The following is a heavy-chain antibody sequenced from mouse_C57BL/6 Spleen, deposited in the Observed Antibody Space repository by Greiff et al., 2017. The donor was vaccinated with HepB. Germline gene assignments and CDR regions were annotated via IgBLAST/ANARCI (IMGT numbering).Heavy chain of an antibody. CDR2: ISSGSSTI. CDR3: ARPSYSIGFAY. Sequence: EVNVVESGGGLVKPGGSLKLSCAASGFTFSDYGMHWVRQAPEKGLEWVAYISSGSSTIYYADTVKGRSTISRDNAKNTLFLQMTSLRSEDTAMYYCARPSYSIGFAYWGQGTLVTVSA. J-gene: IGHJ3*01. CDR1: GFTFSDYG. V-gene: IGHV5-17*01. D-gene: IGHD2-10*01.